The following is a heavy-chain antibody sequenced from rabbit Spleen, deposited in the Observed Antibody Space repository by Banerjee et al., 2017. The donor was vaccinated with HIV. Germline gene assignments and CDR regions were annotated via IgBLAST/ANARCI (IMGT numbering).Heavy chain of an antibody. Sequence: QEQLEESGGGLVKPGGSLTLTCEASGFSFSDRDVMCWVRQAPGKGLEWIACINTATAKGVYASWAKGRFAISKTSSTTVTLQMTSLTAADTATYFCARDLVGVIGWNFILWGPGTLVTV. D-gene: IGHD1-1*01. CDR3: ARDLVGVIGWNFIL. CDR1: GFSFSDRDV. J-gene: IGHJ4*01. V-gene: IGHV1S45*01. CDR2: INTATAKG.